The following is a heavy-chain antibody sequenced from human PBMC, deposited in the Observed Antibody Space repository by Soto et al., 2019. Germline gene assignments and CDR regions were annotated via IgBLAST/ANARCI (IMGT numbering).Heavy chain of an antibody. D-gene: IGHD6-19*01. J-gene: IGHJ4*02. CDR2: FNPEDGET. CDR1: GYTLTELS. Sequence: WASVKVSCKVSGYTLTELSMHWVRQAPGKGLEWMGGFNPEDGETIYAQKFQGRVTMTEDTSTDTAYMELSSLRSEDTAVYYCGNLQFSSGWTRRGYYFDYWGQGTLVTVSS. CDR3: GNLQFSSGWTRRGYYFDY. V-gene: IGHV1-24*01.